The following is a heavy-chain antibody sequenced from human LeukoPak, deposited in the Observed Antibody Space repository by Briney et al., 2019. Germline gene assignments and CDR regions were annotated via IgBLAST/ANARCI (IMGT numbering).Heavy chain of an antibody. CDR2: ISGSGGST. V-gene: IGHV3-23*01. D-gene: IGHD3-10*01. J-gene: IGHJ4*02. CDR3: AKEFYYGSGSYYPTFDY. CDR1: KFTFSSYA. Sequence: GGSLRLSCAASKFTFSSYAVSWVRQAPGKGLEWVSAISGSGGSTYYADPVKGRFTISRDNSKNTLYLQMNSLRAEDTAVYYCAKEFYYGSGSYYPTFDYWGQGTLVTVSS.